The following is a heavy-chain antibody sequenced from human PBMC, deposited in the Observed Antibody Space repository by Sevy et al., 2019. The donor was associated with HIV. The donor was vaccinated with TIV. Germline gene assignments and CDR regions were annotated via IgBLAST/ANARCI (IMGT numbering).Heavy chain of an antibody. CDR2: VYNSGST. Sequence: SETLSLTCTVSGGTISIGSYYWGWIRQPPGKGLEWIGSVYNSGSTSYNPSLKSRVTISVDTSKNQFSLKLNSVTAADTAVYYCARRRSGAYYDFDYWGQGTLVTVSS. J-gene: IGHJ4*02. CDR1: GGTISIGSYY. D-gene: IGHD1-26*01. V-gene: IGHV4-39*01. CDR3: ARRRSGAYYDFDY.